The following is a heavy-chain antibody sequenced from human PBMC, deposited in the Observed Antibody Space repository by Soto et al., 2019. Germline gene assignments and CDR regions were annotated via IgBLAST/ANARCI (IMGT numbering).Heavy chain of an antibody. CDR2: LYNAGST. CDR3: ARDLWGYCGTDCYPLDV. CDR1: GGSISRYY. Sequence: QVRLQESGPGLVKPSETLSLTCTVSGGSISRYYWSWIRQPPGKGLEWIGYLYNAGSTIYNPSLKSRVTISVXXSXNXXSLNLNYVTAADTAVYYCARDLWGYCGTDCYPLDVWGQGTTVTVSS. D-gene: IGHD2-21*02. V-gene: IGHV4-59*01. J-gene: IGHJ6*02.